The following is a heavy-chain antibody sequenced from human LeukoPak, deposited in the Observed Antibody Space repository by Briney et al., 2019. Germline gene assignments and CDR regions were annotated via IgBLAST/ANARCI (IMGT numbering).Heavy chain of an antibody. CDR3: ARHEPYCSGGSCWLDY. CDR1: GGSISSSSYY. D-gene: IGHD2-15*01. CDR2: IYYSGST. J-gene: IGHJ4*02. V-gene: IGHV4-39*01. Sequence: PSETLSLTCTVSGGSISSSSYYWGWIRQPPRKGLEWIGSIYYSGSTYYNPSLKSRVTISVDTSKNQFSLKLSSVTAADAAVYYCARHEPYCSGGSCWLDYWGQGTLVTVSS.